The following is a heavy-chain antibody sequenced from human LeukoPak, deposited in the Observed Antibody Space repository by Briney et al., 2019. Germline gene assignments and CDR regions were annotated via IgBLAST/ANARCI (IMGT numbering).Heavy chain of an antibody. CDR3: ARGGYNYGYIY. J-gene: IGHJ4*02. V-gene: IGHV4-34*01. CDR2: INHRGST. Sequence: SETLSLTCAVYGGSFSGYYWSWIRQSPGKGLEWIGEINHRGSTNYNPSLKSRLTISLDTSKNQFSLKLNSMTAADTAVYYCARGGYNYGYIYWGQGTLVTVSS. CDR1: GGSFSGYY. D-gene: IGHD5-18*01.